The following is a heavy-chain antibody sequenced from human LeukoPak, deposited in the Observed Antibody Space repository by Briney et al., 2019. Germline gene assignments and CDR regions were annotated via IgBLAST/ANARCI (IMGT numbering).Heavy chain of an antibody. D-gene: IGHD4-17*01. CDR3: ARDPSVTTHYYYYYMYV. V-gene: IGHV1-18*01. CDR1: GYTFTSYG. Sequence: ASVKVSCKASGYTFTSYGISWVRQAPGQGLEWMGWISAYNGNTNYAQKLQGRVTMTTDTSTSTAYMELRSLRSDYTAVYYCARDPSVTTHYYYYYMYVWGEGTTVTVSS. CDR2: ISAYNGNT. J-gene: IGHJ6*03.